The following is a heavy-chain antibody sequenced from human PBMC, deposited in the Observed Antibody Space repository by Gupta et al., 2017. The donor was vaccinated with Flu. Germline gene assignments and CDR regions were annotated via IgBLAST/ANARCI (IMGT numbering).Heavy chain of an antibody. D-gene: IGHD2-15*01. CDR3: AKDQREYCSGGDCYPQIFHY. Sequence: QVRLVESGGGVVQPGRSLRLSCSVSGFTFSTYGLHCVRQAPGQGLEWVAVISYDGSYKNYAESVKGRFTISRDNSKNTLSLQMNSLRREDTGVYYCAKDQREYCSGGDCYPQIFHYWGQGTLVTVSS. CDR2: ISYDGSYK. CDR1: GFTFSTYG. V-gene: IGHV3-30*18. J-gene: IGHJ4*02.